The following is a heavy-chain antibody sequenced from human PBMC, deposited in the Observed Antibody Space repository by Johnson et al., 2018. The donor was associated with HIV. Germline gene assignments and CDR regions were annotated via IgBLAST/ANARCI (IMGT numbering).Heavy chain of an antibody. D-gene: IGHD3-10*01. V-gene: IGHV3-11*01. CDR1: GFTFSDYY. J-gene: IGHJ3*02. CDR2: ISRSGGGE. Sequence: QVQLVESGGGLVQSGGSLRLSCAASGFTFSDYYMRWIRQAPGKGLEWVSYISRSGGGEYYADSVKGRFTISRDNSKNTLYLQMNSLKTEDTAVYYCTTGISWFGAITFDIWGQGTMVTVSS. CDR3: TTGISWFGAITFDI.